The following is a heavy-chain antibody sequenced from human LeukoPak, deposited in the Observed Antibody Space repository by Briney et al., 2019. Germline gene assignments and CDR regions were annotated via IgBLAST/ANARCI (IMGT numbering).Heavy chain of an antibody. CDR3: TRESRPFCPFAY. CDR1: DDSVSSSRYY. Sequence: SETLSLTCTVSDDSVSSSRYYWTWIRQPPGKGLEWIGEISHSGTTNYNPSLRSRVAMSLDRANNQYSLSLTSVTAADTAVYYCTRESRPFCPFAYWGQGVLVTVSS. J-gene: IGHJ4*02. V-gene: IGHV4-61*01. D-gene: IGHD2-2*01. CDR2: ISHSGTT.